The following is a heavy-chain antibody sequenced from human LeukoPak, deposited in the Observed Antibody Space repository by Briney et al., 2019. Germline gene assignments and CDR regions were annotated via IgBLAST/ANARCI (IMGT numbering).Heavy chain of an antibody. D-gene: IGHD1-26*01. CDR2: IYYSGST. CDR1: GGSISSSRYF. CDR3: ARHPGASISSFYGMDV. J-gene: IGHJ6*02. V-gene: IGHV4-39*01. Sequence: PSETLSLTCTVSGGSISSSRYFWGWIRQPPGKGLEWIGTIYYSGSTYYNPSLKSRVTISVDTSKNQFSLKLSSVTAADTAVYYCARHPGASISSFYGMDVCGQGTTVTVSS.